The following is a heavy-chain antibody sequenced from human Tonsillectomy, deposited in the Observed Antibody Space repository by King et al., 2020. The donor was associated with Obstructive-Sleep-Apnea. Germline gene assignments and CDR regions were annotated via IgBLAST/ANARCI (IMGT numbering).Heavy chain of an antibody. D-gene: IGHD3-22*01. CDR1: GGSISSSSYY. Sequence: LQLQESGPGLVKPSETLSLTCTFSGGSISSSSYYWGWIRQPPGKGLEWIGSIYYSGSTYYNPSLKSRVTISVDTSKNQFSLKLSSVTAADTAVYYCARDNYDSSGYYLRPDAFDIWGQGTMVTVSS. V-gene: IGHV4-39*07. CDR2: IYYSGST. J-gene: IGHJ3*02. CDR3: ARDNYDSSGYYLRPDAFDI.